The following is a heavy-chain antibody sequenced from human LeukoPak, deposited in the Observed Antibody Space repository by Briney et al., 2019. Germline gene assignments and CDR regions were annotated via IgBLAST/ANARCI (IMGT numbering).Heavy chain of an antibody. CDR3: ARPRVVRGSYDY. CDR1: GGSFSGYY. D-gene: IGHD3-10*01. V-gene: IGHV4-34*01. Sequence: SETLSLTCAVYGGSFSGYYWSRIRQPPGKGLERIGEINHSGSTNYNPSLKSRVTISVDTSKNQFSLKLSSVTAADTAVYYCARPRVVRGSYDYWGQGTLVTVSS. J-gene: IGHJ4*02. CDR2: INHSGST.